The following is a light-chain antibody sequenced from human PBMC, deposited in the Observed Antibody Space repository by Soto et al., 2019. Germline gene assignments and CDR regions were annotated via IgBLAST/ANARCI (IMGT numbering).Light chain of an antibody. CDR3: QQYSNGPYT. Sequence: EIVMTQSPATLSVSPGERVTLSCRASQSVGRNLAWYQQKLGQAPRLLIYGASNRATGIPARLSGSGSGTEFTLTISSLQPEDFAVYYCQQYSNGPYTFGQGTNLEI. CDR2: GAS. V-gene: IGKV3-15*01. J-gene: IGKJ2*01. CDR1: QSVGRN.